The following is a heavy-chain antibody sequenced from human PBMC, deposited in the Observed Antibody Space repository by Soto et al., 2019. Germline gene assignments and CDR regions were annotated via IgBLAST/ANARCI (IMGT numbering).Heavy chain of an antibody. CDR1: GYTFTSYG. J-gene: IGHJ6*02. CDR2: ISAYNGNT. Sequence: GASVKVSCKASGYTFTSYGISWVRQAPGQGLEWMGWISAYNGNTNYAQKLQGRVTMTTDTSTSTAYMELRSLRSDDTAVYYCASELFPLPNHGYYYYGMDVWGQGTTVNVSS. CDR3: ASELFPLPNHGYYYYGMDV. V-gene: IGHV1-18*01.